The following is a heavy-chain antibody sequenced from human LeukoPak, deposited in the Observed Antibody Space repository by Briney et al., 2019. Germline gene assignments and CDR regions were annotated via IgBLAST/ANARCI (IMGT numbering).Heavy chain of an antibody. Sequence: ASVKVSCKVSGYTLTELSMHWVRQAPGKGLEWMGGVDPEDGETIYAQKFQGRVTMTEDTSTDTAYMELSSLRSEDTAVYYCATDQGYYGPGRRLSDAFDIWGQGTMVTVSS. V-gene: IGHV1-24*01. CDR2: VDPEDGET. D-gene: IGHD3-10*01. CDR3: ATDQGYYGPGRRLSDAFDI. CDR1: GYTLTELS. J-gene: IGHJ3*02.